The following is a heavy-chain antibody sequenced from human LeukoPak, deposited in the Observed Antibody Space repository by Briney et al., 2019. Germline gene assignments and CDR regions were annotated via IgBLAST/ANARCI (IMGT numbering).Heavy chain of an antibody. Sequence: GGSLRLSCAASGFTFKTYTMHWVRQAPGKGLEWVSGISASGGSTYFADSVKGRFTISRDNSKNTLYLQMNSLRPEDTAVYYCAKDGHWTFDYWGQGTLVTVSS. CDR1: GFTFKTYT. CDR2: ISASGGST. V-gene: IGHV3-23*01. J-gene: IGHJ4*02. D-gene: IGHD1-1*01. CDR3: AKDGHWTFDY.